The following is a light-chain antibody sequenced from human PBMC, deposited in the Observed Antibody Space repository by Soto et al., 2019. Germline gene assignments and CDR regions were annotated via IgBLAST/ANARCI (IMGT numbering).Light chain of an antibody. CDR3: QQYYRTPLT. J-gene: IGKJ4*01. CDR1: QSVLYTSNNKNY. Sequence: DIVMTQSPDSLAVSLGERATINCKSSQSVLYTSNNKNYLAWYQHKPGQPPKLLIYWASTRESGVPDRFSGSGSGTDLTLTISSLQAEDVAVSYCQQYYRTPLTFGGGTKVEIK. CDR2: WAS. V-gene: IGKV4-1*01.